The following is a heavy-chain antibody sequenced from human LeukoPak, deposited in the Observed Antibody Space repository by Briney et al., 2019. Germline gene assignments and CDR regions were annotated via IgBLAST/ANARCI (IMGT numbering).Heavy chain of an antibody. CDR2: INHSGST. Sequence: SSETLSLTCAVYGGSFSGYYWSWIRQPPGKGLEWIGEINHSGSTNYNPSLKSRVTISVDTSKNQFSLKLSSVTAADTVVYYCARNRLDSSGYCFDYLGQGTLVTVSS. CDR3: ARNRLDSSGYCFDY. D-gene: IGHD3-22*01. J-gene: IGHJ4*02. V-gene: IGHV4-34*01. CDR1: GGSFSGYY.